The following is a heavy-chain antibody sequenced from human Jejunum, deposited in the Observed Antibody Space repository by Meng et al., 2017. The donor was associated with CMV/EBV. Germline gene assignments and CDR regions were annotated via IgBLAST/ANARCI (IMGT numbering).Heavy chain of an antibody. Sequence: QVPLVQSGAEVKKPGVSLKLSCETSGFTFTTYFMHWLRQAPGQGLQWMGLFNPNGDVTTYSPRFQGRITLTGDTSTSTLYMELSSLTSDDTAVYYCAREMPMTCYFDQWGQGTLVTVSS. J-gene: IGHJ4*03. CDR3: AREMPMTCYFDQ. CDR2: FNPNGDVT. V-gene: IGHV1-46*01. D-gene: IGHD3-22*01. CDR1: GFTFTTYF.